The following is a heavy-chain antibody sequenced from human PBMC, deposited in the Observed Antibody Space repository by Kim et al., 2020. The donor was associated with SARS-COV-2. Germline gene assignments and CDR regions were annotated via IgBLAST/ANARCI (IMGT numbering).Heavy chain of an antibody. D-gene: IGHD6-25*01. CDR3: ARVLTSWSSEGY. V-gene: IGHV3-11*01. J-gene: IGHJ4*02. CDR2: ISESGTTV. CDR1: RFRFSGFY. Sequence: GGSLRLSCTASRFRFSGFYTSWIRQAPGKGLEWISYISESGTTVYYADSVKGRFTVSRDDAENFVFLQMNSLRVEDTAVYYCARVLTSWSSEGYWGQG.